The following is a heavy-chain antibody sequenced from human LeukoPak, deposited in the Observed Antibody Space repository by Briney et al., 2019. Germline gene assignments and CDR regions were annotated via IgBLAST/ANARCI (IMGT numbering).Heavy chain of an antibody. CDR1: GFTFSDYY. CDR2: ISSSGSTI. V-gene: IGHV3-11*04. J-gene: IGHJ4*02. Sequence: GGSLRLSCAASGFTFSDYYMSWIRQAPGKGLEWVSYISSSGSTIYYADSVKGRFTISRDNAKSSLYLQMNSLRAGDTAVYYCARMVRGAVFDYWGQGTLVTVSS. CDR3: ARMVRGAVFDY. D-gene: IGHD3-10*01.